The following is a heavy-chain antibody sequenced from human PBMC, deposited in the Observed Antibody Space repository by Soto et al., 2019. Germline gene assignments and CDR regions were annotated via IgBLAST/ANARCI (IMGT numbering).Heavy chain of an antibody. V-gene: IGHV6-1*01. CDR1: GDSVSSNSAA. D-gene: IGHD2-2*01. Sequence: SPTLSLTCPISGDSVSSNSAAWNWIRQSPSRGLEWLGRTYYRSKWYNDYAVSVKSRITTNPDTSKNQFSLQLNSVTPEDTAVYYCARRGRSSTSYNGMDVWGQGTTVTVSS. CDR2: TYYRSKWYN. CDR3: ARRGRSSTSYNGMDV. J-gene: IGHJ6*02.